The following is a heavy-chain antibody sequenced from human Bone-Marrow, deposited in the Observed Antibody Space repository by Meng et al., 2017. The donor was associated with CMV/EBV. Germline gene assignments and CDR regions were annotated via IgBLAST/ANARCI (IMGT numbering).Heavy chain of an antibody. J-gene: IGHJ4*02. D-gene: IGHD2-2*01. Sequence: SETLSLTCSFYGGSFSGYYWSWIRQPPGKGLEWIGEINHSGSTNYNPSLKSRVTISVDTSKNQFSLKLTSVTAADTAVYYCARGQHSGDIVAFPAAGGPRAFDYWGQGTRVTVSS. CDR1: GGSFSGYY. V-gene: IGHV4-34*01. CDR2: INHSGST. CDR3: ARGQHSGDIVAFPAAGGPRAFDY.